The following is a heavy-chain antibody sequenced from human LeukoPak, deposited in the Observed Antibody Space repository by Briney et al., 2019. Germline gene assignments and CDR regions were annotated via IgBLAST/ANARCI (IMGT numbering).Heavy chain of an antibody. CDR3: AREFSGATPLFDY. CDR1: GGTFISYA. J-gene: IGHJ4*02. CDR2: IIPIFGTA. V-gene: IGHV1-69*13. D-gene: IGHD1-26*01. Sequence: SVKVSCKASGGTFISYAISWVRRAPGQGLEWMGGIIPIFGTANYAQKFQGRVTITADESTSTAYMELSSLRSEDTAVYYCAREFSGATPLFDYWGQGTLVTVSS.